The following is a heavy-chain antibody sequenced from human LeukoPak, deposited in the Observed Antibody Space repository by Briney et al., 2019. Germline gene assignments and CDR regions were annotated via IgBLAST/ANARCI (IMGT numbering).Heavy chain of an antibody. CDR3: ARDPPPYYYDSSGYPGDY. D-gene: IGHD3-22*01. CDR2: INSDGSST. V-gene: IGHV3-74*01. CDR1: GFTFSSYW. J-gene: IGHJ4*02. Sequence: GGSLRLSCAASGFTFSSYWMHWVRQAPGKGLVWVSRINSDGSSTSYADSVKGRFTISRDNAKNTLYLQMNSLRAEDTAVYYCARDPPPYYYDSSGYPGDYWGQGTLVTVSS.